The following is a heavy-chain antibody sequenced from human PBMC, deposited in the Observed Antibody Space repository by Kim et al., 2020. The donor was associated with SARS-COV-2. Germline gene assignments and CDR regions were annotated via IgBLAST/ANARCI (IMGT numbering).Heavy chain of an antibody. CDR3: ARSIMVRGVIGDAFDI. Sequence: SETLSLTCTVSGGSLNSYYWSWIRQPPGKGLEWIGFIYYRGNTNYNPSLKSRVTISLDTSKNQFFLNLSSVTAADTAVYYCARSIMVRGVIGDAFDIWGQGTIATDSS. J-gene: IGHJ3*02. CDR1: GGSLNSYY. D-gene: IGHD3-10*01. V-gene: IGHV4-59*01. CDR2: IYYRGNT.